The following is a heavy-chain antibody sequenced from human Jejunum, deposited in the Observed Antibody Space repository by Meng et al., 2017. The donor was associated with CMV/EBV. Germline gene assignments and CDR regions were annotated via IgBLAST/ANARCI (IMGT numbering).Heavy chain of an antibody. J-gene: IGHJ2*01. CDR1: GYSFTDSY. CDR2: INVNTGVT. V-gene: IGHV1-2*06. Sequence: CKASGYSFTDSYFHWVRQAHGQGLEWVGRINVNTGVTNFRQRFLGRATMTADASNNTVYMELKKLTSDDTALYYCARNRGAWFFDLWGRGTLVTVSS. D-gene: IGHD2/OR15-2a*01. CDR3: ARNRGAWFFDL.